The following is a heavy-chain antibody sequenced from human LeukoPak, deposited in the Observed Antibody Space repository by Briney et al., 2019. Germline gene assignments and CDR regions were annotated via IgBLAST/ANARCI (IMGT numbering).Heavy chain of an antibody. CDR2: IYHSGST. CDR3: ARGGGGDY. Sequence: SETLSLTCTVSGYSISGGYYWGWIRQPPGKGLEWIGSIYHSGSTYYNPPLKSRVTISVDTSKSQFSLKLSSVTAGDTAVYYCARGGGGDYWGQGTLVTVSS. D-gene: IGHD3-10*01. V-gene: IGHV4-38-2*02. J-gene: IGHJ4*02. CDR1: GYSISGGYY.